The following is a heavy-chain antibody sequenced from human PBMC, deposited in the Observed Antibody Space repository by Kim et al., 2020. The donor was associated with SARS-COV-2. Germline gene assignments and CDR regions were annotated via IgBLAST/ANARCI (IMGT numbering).Heavy chain of an antibody. D-gene: IGHD3-10*01. CDR3: ARDQASITMVRGTKRGAVVTATDAFDI. Sequence: GGSLRLSCAASGFTVSSNYMSWVRQAPGKGLEWVSVIYSGGSTYYADSVKGRFTISRDNSKNTLYLQMNNLGAEDTAVYYCARDQASITMVRGTKRGAVVTATDAFDIWGQGTMVTVSS. CDR1: GFTVSSNY. CDR2: IYSGGST. V-gene: IGHV3-66*01. J-gene: IGHJ3*02.